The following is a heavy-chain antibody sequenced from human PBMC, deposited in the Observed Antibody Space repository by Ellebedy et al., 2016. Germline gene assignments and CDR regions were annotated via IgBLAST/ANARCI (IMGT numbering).Heavy chain of an antibody. D-gene: IGHD3-22*01. CDR1: GGSFSGYY. J-gene: IGHJ6*03. V-gene: IGHV4-34*01. CDR2: INHSGST. CDR3: ARSITMTPGRPYMDV. Sequence: SETLSLTXAVYGGSFSGYYWSWIRQPPGKGLEWIGEINHSGSTNYNPSLKSRVTISVDTSKNQLSLKLSSVTAADTAVYYCARSITMTPGRPYMDVWGKGTTVTVSS.